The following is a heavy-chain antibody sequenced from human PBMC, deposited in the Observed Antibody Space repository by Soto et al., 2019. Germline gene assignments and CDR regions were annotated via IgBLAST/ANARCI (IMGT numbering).Heavy chain of an antibody. D-gene: IGHD6-19*01. CDR1: GGTFSSYA. CDR3: ARVRDISGPVYVFDC. J-gene: IGHJ4*02. V-gene: IGHV1-69*13. CDR2: IIPIFGTA. Sequence: SVKVSCKASGGTFSSYAISWVRQAPGQGLEWMGGIIPIFGTANYAQKFQGRVTITADESTSTAYMELSGLRSEDTAVYYCARVRDISGPVYVFDCWGQGTLVTVSS.